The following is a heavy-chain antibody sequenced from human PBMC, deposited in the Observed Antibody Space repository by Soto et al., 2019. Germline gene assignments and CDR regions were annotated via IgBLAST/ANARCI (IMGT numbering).Heavy chain of an antibody. J-gene: IGHJ3*02. Sequence: HPGGSLRLSCAASGFTFSSYSMNWVRQAPGKGLEWVSYISSSSSTIYYADSVKGRFTISRDNAKNSLYLQMNSLRDEDTAVYYCARDITTAEVGDAFDIWGQGTMVTFSS. V-gene: IGHV3-48*02. CDR3: ARDITTAEVGDAFDI. CDR1: GFTFSSYS. CDR2: ISSSSSTI. D-gene: IGHD4-17*01.